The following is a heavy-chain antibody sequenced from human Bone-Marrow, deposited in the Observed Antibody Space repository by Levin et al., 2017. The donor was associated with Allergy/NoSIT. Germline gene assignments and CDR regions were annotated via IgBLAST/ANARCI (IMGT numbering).Heavy chain of an antibody. CDR2: IYHSGIA. CDR1: GASLSSGDYA. J-gene: IGHJ2*01. D-gene: IGHD1-26*01. CDR3: ARAPGLGLNFYFDQ. V-gene: IGHV4-30-2*01. Sequence: SETLSLTCAVSGASLSSGDYAWSWIRQPPGKGLELVGYIYHSGIASYNPSLKSRVSISLDRSKNQFSLKLTSVTAADTAVYYCARAPGLGLNFYFDQWGRGTLVTVSS.